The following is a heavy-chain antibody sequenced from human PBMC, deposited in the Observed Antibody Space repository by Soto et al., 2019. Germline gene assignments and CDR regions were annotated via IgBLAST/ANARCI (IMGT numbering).Heavy chain of an antibody. CDR1: GFTFSDYY. V-gene: IGHV3-11*04. D-gene: IGHD3-22*01. J-gene: IGHJ2*01. CDR3: ARGDSSGYYWWYFDL. Sequence: PGGSLRLSCATSGFTFSDYYMTWFRQAPGKGLEWVSYISSSSSTIYYADSVKGRFTISRDNAKNSLYLQMNSLRDEDTAVYYCARGDSSGYYWWYFDLWGRGTLVTVSS. CDR2: ISSSSSTI.